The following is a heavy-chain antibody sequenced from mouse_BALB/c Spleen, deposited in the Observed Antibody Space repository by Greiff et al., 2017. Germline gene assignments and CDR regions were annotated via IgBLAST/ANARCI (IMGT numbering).Heavy chain of an antibody. V-gene: IGHV1-14*01. CDR1: GYTFTSYV. J-gene: IGHJ3*01. Sequence: VQLKQPGAELVKPGASVKMSCKASGYTFTSYVMHWVKQKPGQGLEWIGYINPYNDGTKYNEKFKGKATLTSDKSSSTAYMELSSLTSEDSAVYYCAREGFAYWGQGTLVTVSA. CDR3: AREGFAY. CDR2: INPYNDGT.